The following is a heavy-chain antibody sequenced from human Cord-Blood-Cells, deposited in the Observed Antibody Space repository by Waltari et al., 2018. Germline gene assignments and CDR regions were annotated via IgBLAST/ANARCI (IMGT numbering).Heavy chain of an antibody. V-gene: IGHV1-69*01. CDR3: ARTKGRELRGFDYGY. Sequence: QVQLVQSGAEVRKPGSSGRVSCKASGGTFSSYPIRWVRRALGQGLEWMGGIIPYFGTANYAQKFQGRVTITADESTSTAYMELSSLRSEDTAVYYCARTKGRELRGFDYGYWGQGTLVTVSS. CDR1: GGTFSSYP. D-gene: IGHD1-26*01. J-gene: IGHJ4*02. CDR2: IIPYFGTA.